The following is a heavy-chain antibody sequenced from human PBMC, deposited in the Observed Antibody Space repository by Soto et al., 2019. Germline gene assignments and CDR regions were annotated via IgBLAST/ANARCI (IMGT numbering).Heavy chain of an antibody. CDR3: ARVSGSYYYGMDV. CDR2: IYHSGST. V-gene: IGHV4-4*02. J-gene: IGHJ6*02. D-gene: IGHD1-26*01. Sequence: QVQLQESGPGLVKPSGTLSLTCAVSGGSISSSNWWSWVRQPPGKGLEWIGEIYHSGSTNYNPSLKVRVTTSVDKSQNQFSLRLSSVTAADTAVYYCARVSGSYYYGMDVWGQGTTVTVSS. CDR1: GGSISSSNW.